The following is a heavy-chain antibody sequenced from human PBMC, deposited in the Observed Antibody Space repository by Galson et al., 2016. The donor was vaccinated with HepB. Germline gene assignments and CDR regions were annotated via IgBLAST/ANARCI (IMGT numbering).Heavy chain of an antibody. Sequence: SLRLSCAVSVFTFSSYPMSWVRQAPGKGLEWVSAISGSGGQTYYADSVKGRFTISRDNSKNTLSLQMKSLRADDTATYYCAKLLAPGIYVFDYWGQGTLVTVSS. D-gene: IGHD3-16*01. CDR3: AKLLAPGIYVFDY. CDR2: ISGSGGQT. J-gene: IGHJ4*02. V-gene: IGHV3-23*01. CDR1: VFTFSSYP.